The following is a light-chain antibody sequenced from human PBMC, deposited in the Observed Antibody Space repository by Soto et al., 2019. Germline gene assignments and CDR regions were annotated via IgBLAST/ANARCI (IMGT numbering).Light chain of an antibody. CDR3: HQYQTYAT. CDR2: DAS. J-gene: IGKJ5*01. V-gene: IGKV1-5*01. Sequence: DIGRAPSPYTLYTSVGDRASITFRASQSIRSLLAWYQQKPGKAPKVLIYDASSLGSGVPSRFSGSGSGTEFTLTSSGLQPDEFSTYFCHQYQTYATFGQGTRLEIK. CDR1: QSIRSL.